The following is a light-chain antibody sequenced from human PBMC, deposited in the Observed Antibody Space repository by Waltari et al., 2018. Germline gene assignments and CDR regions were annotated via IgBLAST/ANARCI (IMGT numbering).Light chain of an antibody. CDR2: EDN. J-gene: IGLJ3*02. CDR3: QSYDSSNQGV. Sequence: NFMLTQPHSVSESPGKTVTSSCTRSSGTIASNYVQWYQHRPGSAPTTVIYEDNERPSGVPDRFSGSIDSSSNSASLTISGLKTEDEADYFCQSYDSSNQGVFGGGTKLTVL. CDR1: SGTIASNY. V-gene: IGLV6-57*04.